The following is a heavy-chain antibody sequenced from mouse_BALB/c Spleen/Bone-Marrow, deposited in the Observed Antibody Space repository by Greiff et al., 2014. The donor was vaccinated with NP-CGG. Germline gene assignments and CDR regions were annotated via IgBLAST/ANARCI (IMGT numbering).Heavy chain of an antibody. V-gene: IGHV1-69*01. J-gene: IGHJ3*01. D-gene: IGHD2-14*01. CDR1: GHTFTDYW. CDR2: IDTSDSHT. Sequence: QVQLQQPGAELVMPGASVKMSCKASGHTFTDYWMHWVKQRPGQGLEWIGAIDTSDSHTSYNQKFKGKATLTVDESSSTAYMQLSSLTSEDSAVYYCARSDYRYDPFAYWGQGTLVTVSA. CDR3: ARSDYRYDPFAY.